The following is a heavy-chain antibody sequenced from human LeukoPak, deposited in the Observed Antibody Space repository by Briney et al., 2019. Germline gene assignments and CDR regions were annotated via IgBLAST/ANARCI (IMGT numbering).Heavy chain of an antibody. CDR3: ARQEARGYLYEGLDY. V-gene: IGHV3-64*01. CDR1: GFTFSSYA. CDR2: ISSNGGST. D-gene: IGHD3-22*01. J-gene: IGHJ4*02. Sequence: PGGSLRLSCAASGFTFSSYAMHWVRQAPGKGLEYVSAISSNGGSTYYANSVKGRFTISRDNSKNTLYLQMGSLRAEDTAVYSCARQEARGYLYEGLDYWGQGNLVTVSS.